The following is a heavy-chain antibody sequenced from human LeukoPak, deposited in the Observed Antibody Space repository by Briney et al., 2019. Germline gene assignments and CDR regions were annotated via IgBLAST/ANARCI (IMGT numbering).Heavy chain of an antibody. CDR2: ISAYNGNT. V-gene: IGHV1-18*01. CDR3: ARGGWFGESRYYFDY. Sequence: EASVKVSCKASGYTFTSYGISWVRQAPGQGLEWMGWISAYNGNTNYAQKLQGRVTMTTDTSTSTAYMELRSLRSDDTAVYYCARGGWFGESRYYFDYWGQGTLVTVSS. D-gene: IGHD3-10*01. CDR1: GYTFTSYG. J-gene: IGHJ4*02.